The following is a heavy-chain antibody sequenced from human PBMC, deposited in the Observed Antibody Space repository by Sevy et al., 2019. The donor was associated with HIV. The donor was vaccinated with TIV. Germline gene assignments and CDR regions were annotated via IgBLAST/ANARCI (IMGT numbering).Heavy chain of an antibody. J-gene: IGHJ4*02. CDR3: TRGKDAQSVFDY. CDR2: LKSKAYGGTV. CDR1: GFTFGDYC. Sequence: GGSLRLSCTASGFTFGDYCMSWVRQAPGKGLEWVAFLKSKAYGGTVDHATCVKDRFTISRDNSKSMAYLQMSDLNTGDTGVYYCTRGKDAQSVFDYWGQGALVTVSS. V-gene: IGHV3-49*04. D-gene: IGHD3-16*01.